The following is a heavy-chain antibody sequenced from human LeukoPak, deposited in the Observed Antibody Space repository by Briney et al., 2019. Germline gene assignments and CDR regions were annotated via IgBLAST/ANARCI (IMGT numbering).Heavy chain of an antibody. V-gene: IGHV4-34*01. CDR1: GGSFSNYY. CDR3: ARRWNYGRNYYIDV. J-gene: IGHJ6*03. D-gene: IGHD1-7*01. CDR2: INDSGRT. Sequence: SETLSLTCAVYGGSFSNYYWSWIRQPPGKGLVGIGEINDSGRTNYNPSLMSRVTVSVDTSENQFSLRLTSVTATDTAVYYCARRWNYGRNYYIDVWGNGATVSVSS.